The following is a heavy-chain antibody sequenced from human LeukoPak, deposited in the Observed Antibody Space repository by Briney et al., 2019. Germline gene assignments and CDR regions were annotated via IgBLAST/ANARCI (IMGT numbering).Heavy chain of an antibody. CDR1: GFTFDDYA. Sequence: GGSLRLSCTASGFTFDDYAMYWVRQAPGKGLEWVSGISWNSGSIAYADSVKGRFTISRDNAKNSLYLQMNSLRAEDTALYYCVKGRWFGELLSWGQGTLVSVSS. V-gene: IGHV3-9*01. CDR2: ISWNSGSI. CDR3: VKGRWFGELLS. J-gene: IGHJ5*02. D-gene: IGHD3-10*01.